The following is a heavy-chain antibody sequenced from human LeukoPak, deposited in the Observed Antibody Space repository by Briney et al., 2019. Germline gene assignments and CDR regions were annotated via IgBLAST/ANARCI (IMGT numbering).Heavy chain of an antibody. CDR2: VYTSGST. CDR1: GFSVSSNY. J-gene: IGHJ4*02. D-gene: IGHD6-13*01. CDR3: ARELLAAAGPKNYY. V-gene: IGHV3-66*01. Sequence: GGSLRLSCAVSGFSVSSNYMSWVRQAPGKGLEWVPVVYTSGSTFYADSVKGRFTTSRDNSKNTLFLQMNSLRAEDTAVYYCARELLAAAGPKNYYWGQGTLVTVSS.